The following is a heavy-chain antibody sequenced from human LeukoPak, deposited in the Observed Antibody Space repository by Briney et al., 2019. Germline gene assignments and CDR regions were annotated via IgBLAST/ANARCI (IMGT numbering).Heavy chain of an antibody. CDR3: ARGYDSSGYLYYYYYMDV. CDR1: GGSFSGYY. V-gene: IGHV4-34*01. D-gene: IGHD3-22*01. Sequence: SETLSLTCAVYGGSFSGYYWSWIRQPPGKGLEWIGEINHSGSTNYNPSLKSRVTISVDTSKNQFSLKLSSVTAADTAVYYCARGYDSSGYLYYYYYMDVWGKGTTVTISS. CDR2: INHSGST. J-gene: IGHJ6*03.